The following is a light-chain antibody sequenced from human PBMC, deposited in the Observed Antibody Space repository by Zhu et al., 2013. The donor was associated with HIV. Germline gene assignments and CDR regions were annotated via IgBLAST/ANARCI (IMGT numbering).Light chain of an antibody. J-gene: IGLJ1*01. Sequence: QSVLTQPPSVSGAPGQRVTISCTGSSSNIGAGYDVHWYQQLPGTAPKLLIYGNTNRPSGVPDRFSGSKSGTSASLAITGLQSEDEADYFCTSYTTANPYVFGSGTTVTVL. CDR1: SSNIGAGYD. V-gene: IGLV1-40*01. CDR3: TSYTTANPYV. CDR2: GNT.